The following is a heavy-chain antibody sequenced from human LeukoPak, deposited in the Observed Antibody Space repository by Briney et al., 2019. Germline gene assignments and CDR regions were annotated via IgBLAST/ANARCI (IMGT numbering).Heavy chain of an antibody. D-gene: IGHD5-24*01. Sequence: GGSLRLSCPATGFTFDDYAMHWVRQAPGKGLGWVSGISWNSGSIGYADSVKGRFTISRDNAKNSLYLQMNSLRAEDTASYYCAKDVRPGDGYKDAFGIWGQGTMVTVSS. J-gene: IGHJ3*02. V-gene: IGHV3-9*01. CDR3: AKDVRPGDGYKDAFGI. CDR2: ISWNSGSI. CDR1: GFTFDDYA.